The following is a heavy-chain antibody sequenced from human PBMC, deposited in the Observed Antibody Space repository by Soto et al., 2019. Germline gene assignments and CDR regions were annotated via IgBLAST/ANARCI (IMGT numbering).Heavy chain of an antibody. CDR3: ARDKDSPYCSSTSCHDAFDI. Sequence: VASVKVSCKASGYTFTGYYMHWVRQAPGQGLEWMGWINPNSGGTNYAQKFQGRVTMTRDTSISTAYMELSRLRSDDTAVYYCARDKDSPYCSSTSCHDAFDIWGQGTMVTVSS. V-gene: IGHV1-2*02. CDR1: GYTFTGYY. CDR2: INPNSGGT. J-gene: IGHJ3*02. D-gene: IGHD2-2*01.